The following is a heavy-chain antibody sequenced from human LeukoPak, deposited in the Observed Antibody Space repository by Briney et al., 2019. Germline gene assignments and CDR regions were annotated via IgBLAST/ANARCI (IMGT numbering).Heavy chain of an antibody. J-gene: IGHJ4*02. D-gene: IGHD6-13*01. CDR1: GFTFSSYA. CDR2: IPYDGSNK. CDR3: ASVAAAGTIADY. V-gene: IGHV3-30-3*01. Sequence: GRSLRLSCAASGFTFSSYAMHWVRQAPGKGLEWVAVIPYDGSNKYYADSVKGRFTISRDNSKNTLYLQMNSLRAEDTAVYYCASVAAAGTIADYWGQGTLVTVSS.